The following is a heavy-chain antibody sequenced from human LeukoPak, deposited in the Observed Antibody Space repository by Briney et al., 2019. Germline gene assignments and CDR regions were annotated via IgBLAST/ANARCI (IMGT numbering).Heavy chain of an antibody. CDR3: AREVGVLRYFDWSFDY. Sequence: SSETLSLTCAVYGGSFSDYYWSWIRQPPGKGLEWIGEINHSGSTNYNPSLKSRVTISVDTSKNQFSLKLSSVTAADTAVYYCAREVGVLRYFDWSFDYWGQGTLVTVSS. J-gene: IGHJ4*02. CDR2: INHSGST. D-gene: IGHD3-9*01. V-gene: IGHV4-34*01. CDR1: GGSFSDYY.